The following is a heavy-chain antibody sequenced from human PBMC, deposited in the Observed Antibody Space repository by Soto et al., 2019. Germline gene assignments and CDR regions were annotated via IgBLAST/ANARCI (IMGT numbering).Heavy chain of an antibody. V-gene: IGHV4-59*01. D-gene: IGHD6-13*01. CDR1: GGSISSYY. J-gene: IGHJ4*02. CDR3: ARERRISSSWYGTFDY. Sequence: SETLSLTCTVSGGSISSYYWTWIRQPPGKGLEWIGYMYHSGSTYYNPSLKSRITISVDTSKNQFSLKLNSVTAADTAVYYCARERRISSSWYGTFDYWGQGTLVTVSS. CDR2: MYHSGST.